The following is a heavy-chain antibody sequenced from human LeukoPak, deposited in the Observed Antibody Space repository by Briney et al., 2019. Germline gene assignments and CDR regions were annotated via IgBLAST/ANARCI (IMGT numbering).Heavy chain of an antibody. V-gene: IGHV1-46*01. CDR3: ARDPGVPGYYYYYMDV. D-gene: IGHD1-14*01. CDR2: INPSGGGA. Sequence: GASVKVSCTASGYTFTSYYIHWVRQAPGQRLEWMGTINPSGGGASHAQKFQGRVTMTRDMSTTTVYMELSSLRSEDTAVYYCARDPGVPGYYYYYMDVWGKGTTVTVSS. CDR1: GYTFTSYY. J-gene: IGHJ6*03.